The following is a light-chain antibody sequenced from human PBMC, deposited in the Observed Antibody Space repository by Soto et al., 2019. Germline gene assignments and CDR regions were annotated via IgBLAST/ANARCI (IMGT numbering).Light chain of an antibody. CDR1: SSNIGSHI. J-gene: IGLJ3*02. CDR2: SDS. Sequence: QSVLTQPPSASGTPGQRVTISCSGSSSNIGSHIVNWYQHLPGTAPKVVIYSDSQRPSGVPGRFSGSRSDTSASLAISGLQSEDEADYYCAAWDDSLNAWLFGGGTKLTVL. V-gene: IGLV1-44*01. CDR3: AAWDDSLNAWL.